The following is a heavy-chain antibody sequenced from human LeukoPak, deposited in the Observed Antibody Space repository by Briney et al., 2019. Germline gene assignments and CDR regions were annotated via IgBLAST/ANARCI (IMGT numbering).Heavy chain of an antibody. CDR2: IWYDGSNK. D-gene: IGHD3-16*02. CDR1: GFTFSNYG. Sequence: PGRSLRLSCAASGFTFSNYGMHWVRQAPGKGLEWVAVIWYDGSNKYYADSVKGRFTISRDNSENTLYLQMNSLRAEDTAVYYCARDPPGGGDYVWGSYRNPDYWGQGTLVTVSS. V-gene: IGHV3-33*01. CDR3: ARDPPGGGDYVWGSYRNPDY. J-gene: IGHJ4*02.